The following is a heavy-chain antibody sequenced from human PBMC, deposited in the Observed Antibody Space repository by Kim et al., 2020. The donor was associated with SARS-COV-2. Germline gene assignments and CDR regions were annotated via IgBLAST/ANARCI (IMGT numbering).Heavy chain of an antibody. CDR2: ISGSGGST. Sequence: GGSLRLSCAASGFTFSSYAMSWVRQAPGKGLEWVSAISGSGGSTYYADSVKGRFTISRDNSKNTLYLQMNSLRAEDTAVYYCAKDRAPFVLLWFGELNYWGQGTLVTVSS. D-gene: IGHD3-10*01. J-gene: IGHJ4*02. CDR1: GFTFSSYA. CDR3: AKDRAPFVLLWFGELNY. V-gene: IGHV3-23*01.